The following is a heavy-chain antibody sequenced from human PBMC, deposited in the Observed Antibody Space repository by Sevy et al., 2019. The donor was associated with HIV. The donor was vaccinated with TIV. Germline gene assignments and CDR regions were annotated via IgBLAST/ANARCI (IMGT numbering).Heavy chain of an antibody. CDR3: ARDLEFYDYGDYGPAFMPDY. V-gene: IGHV3-33*01. D-gene: IGHD4-17*01. Sequence: GGSLRLSCEASGFTFSTYGMHWVRQAPGKGLEWVAVIWFDGSNKYYADSVKGRFTISRDIAKNTLHLQMNSLRAEDTAVYYCARDLEFYDYGDYGPAFMPDYWGQGTLVTVSS. CDR2: IWFDGSNK. CDR1: GFTFSTYG. J-gene: IGHJ4*02.